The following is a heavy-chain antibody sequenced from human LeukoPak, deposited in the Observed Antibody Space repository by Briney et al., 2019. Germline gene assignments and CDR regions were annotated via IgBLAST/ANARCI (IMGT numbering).Heavy chain of an antibody. CDR1: GYTFTSYD. V-gene: IGHV1-8*01. Sequence: ASVKVSCKASGYTFTSYDINWVRQATGQGLEWMGWMNPNSGNTGYAQKFQGRVTMTRNTSISTAYMELSSLRSEDTAVYYCARGSRSYYYGSGSYDYWGQGTLVTVSS. CDR3: ARGSRSYYYGSGSYDY. J-gene: IGHJ4*02. D-gene: IGHD3-10*01. CDR2: MNPNSGNT.